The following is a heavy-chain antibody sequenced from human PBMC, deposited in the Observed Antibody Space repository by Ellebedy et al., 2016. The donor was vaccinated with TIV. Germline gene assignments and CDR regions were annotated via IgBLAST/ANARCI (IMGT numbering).Heavy chain of an antibody. CDR3: GKGDRGGAPTDS. V-gene: IGHV3-30*18. CDR2: ITNDGSDN. D-gene: IGHD2-15*01. CDR1: GFTFSRYG. Sequence: GESLKISXGASGFTFSRYGMHWVRQAPGKGLEWVAVITNDGSDNYYADSVKGRFTISRDNSKNTLYLHMNSLRGDDTAVYYCGKGDRGGAPTDSWGQGTLVTVSS. J-gene: IGHJ4*02.